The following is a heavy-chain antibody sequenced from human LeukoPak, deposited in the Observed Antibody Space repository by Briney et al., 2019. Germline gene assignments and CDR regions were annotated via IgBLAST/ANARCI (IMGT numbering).Heavy chain of an antibody. D-gene: IGHD6-13*01. Sequence: GGSLRLSCAASGFTFSSYGMHWVRQAPGKGLEWVAVISYDGSNKYYADSVKGRFTISRDNSKNTLYLQMNSLRAEDTAVYYCAKDRGVSSSWYSHFDYWGQGTLVTVSS. V-gene: IGHV3-30*18. CDR3: AKDRGVSSSWYSHFDY. CDR1: GFTFSSYG. CDR2: ISYDGSNK. J-gene: IGHJ4*02.